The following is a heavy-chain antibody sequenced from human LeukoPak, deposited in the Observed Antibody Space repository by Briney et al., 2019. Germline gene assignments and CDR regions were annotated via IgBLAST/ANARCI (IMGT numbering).Heavy chain of an antibody. CDR3: AARYSGSYDRDY. V-gene: IGHV3-7*01. CDR1: GFTFKNYW. D-gene: IGHD1-26*01. CDR2: IKQDGSEK. J-gene: IGHJ4*02. Sequence: GGSLRLSCVASGFTFKNYWLTWVRQAPGKGLECVANIKQDGSEKSYVDSVKGRFTISRDNAKNSVYLQMNSLRAEDTAVYYCAARYSGSYDRDYWGQGTLVTVSS.